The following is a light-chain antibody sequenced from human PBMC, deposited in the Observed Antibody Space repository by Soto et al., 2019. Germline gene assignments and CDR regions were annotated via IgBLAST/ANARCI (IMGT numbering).Light chain of an antibody. V-gene: IGKV3-15*01. CDR2: GAF. CDR1: QSVAGN. Sequence: EVAMTQSPAVLSVSPGERASLSGRASQSVAGNVAWYQQKPGQVPRLLIHGAFTRATGIPARFSGSGSGTEFTLSISSLQSEDFAVYYCQQYNYWPTFGPGTKVDIK. J-gene: IGKJ3*01. CDR3: QQYNYWPT.